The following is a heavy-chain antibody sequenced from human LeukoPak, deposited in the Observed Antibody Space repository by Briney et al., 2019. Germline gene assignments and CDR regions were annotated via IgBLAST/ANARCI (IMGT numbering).Heavy chain of an antibody. CDR1: GFTFDDYA. Sequence: GGSLRLSCAASGFTFDDYAMHWVRQAPGKGLEWVSGISWNSGSIGYADSVKGRFTISRDNAKNSLYLQMNSLRAEDTAVYYCARALPAWSSNTGDYWGQGTLVTVSS. CDR2: ISWNSGSI. CDR3: ARALPAWSSNTGDY. V-gene: IGHV3-9*01. D-gene: IGHD6-13*01. J-gene: IGHJ4*02.